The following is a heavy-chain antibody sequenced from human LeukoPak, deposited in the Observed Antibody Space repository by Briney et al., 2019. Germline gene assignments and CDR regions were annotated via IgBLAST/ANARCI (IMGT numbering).Heavy chain of an antibody. CDR1: GYTFTSYG. D-gene: IGHD6-6*01. CDR3: ARAQYPYSSSHNDAFDI. J-gene: IGHJ3*02. V-gene: IGHV1-18*01. CDR2: ISVDNGNT. Sequence: GGSVKVSCKASGYTFTSYGISWVRQAPGQGLEWMGWISVDNGNTNYAQKLQGRVTMTTDTSTSTAYMKLRSLRSDDTAVYDCARAQYPYSSSHNDAFDIWGQGTMVTVSS.